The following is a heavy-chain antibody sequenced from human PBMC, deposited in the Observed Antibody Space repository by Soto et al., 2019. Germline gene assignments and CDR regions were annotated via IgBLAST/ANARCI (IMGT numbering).Heavy chain of an antibody. D-gene: IGHD3-10*01. CDR2: IYYSGST. CDR3: ARGRGRGYYYGMDV. V-gene: IGHV4-59*01. CDR1: GGSISSYY. J-gene: IGHJ6*02. Sequence: SEILSLTCTVSGGSISSYYWSWIRQPPGKGLEWIGYIYYSGSTNYNPSLKSRVTISVDTSKNQFSLKLSSVTAADPAVYYCARGRGRGYYYGMDVWGQGTTVTVSS.